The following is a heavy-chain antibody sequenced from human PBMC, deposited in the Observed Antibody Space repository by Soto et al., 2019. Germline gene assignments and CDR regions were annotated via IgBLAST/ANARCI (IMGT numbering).Heavy chain of an antibody. V-gene: IGHV4-34*01. Sequence: SETLSLTCAVYGGSFSGYYWSWIRQPPGKGLEWIGEINHCGSTNYNPSLKSRVTISVDTSKNQFSLKLSSVTAADTAVYYCARGRYSSGWYNWFDPWGQGTLVTVSS. J-gene: IGHJ5*02. CDR2: INHCGST. CDR1: GGSFSGYY. D-gene: IGHD6-19*01. CDR3: ARGRYSSGWYNWFDP.